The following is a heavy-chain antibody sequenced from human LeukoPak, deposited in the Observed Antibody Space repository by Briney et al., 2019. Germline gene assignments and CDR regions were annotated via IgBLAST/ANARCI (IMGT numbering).Heavy chain of an antibody. V-gene: IGHV3-30*04. D-gene: IGHD6-13*01. CDR2: MSYDETNK. J-gene: IGHJ4*02. Sequence: PGGFLRLSCAASGFPFSSYTMHWVRQAPGKGLEWVAVMSYDETNKYYADSVKGRFTISRDNSKNTLYLQMNSLRAEDTAVYYCAKDGGYGYSSPRYYFDYWGQGTLVTVSS. CDR1: GFPFSSYT. CDR3: AKDGGYGYSSPRYYFDY.